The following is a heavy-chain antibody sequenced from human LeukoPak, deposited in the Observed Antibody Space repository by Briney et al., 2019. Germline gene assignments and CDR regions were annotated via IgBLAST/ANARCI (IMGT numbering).Heavy chain of an antibody. V-gene: IGHV3-30*03. D-gene: IGHD4-17*01. CDR3: AREGDYASYFDY. CDR2: ISYDGSNK. Sequence: GGSLRLSCAASGFTFSSYGMHWVRQAPGKGLEWVAVISYDGSNKYYADSVKGRFTISRDNSKNTLYLQMNSLRAEDTAVYYCAREGDYASYFDYWGQGTLVTVSS. J-gene: IGHJ4*02. CDR1: GFTFSSYG.